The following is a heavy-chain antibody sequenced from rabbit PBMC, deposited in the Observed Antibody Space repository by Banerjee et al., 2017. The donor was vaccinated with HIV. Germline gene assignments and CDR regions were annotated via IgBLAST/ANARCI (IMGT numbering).Heavy chain of an antibody. D-gene: IGHD4-1*01. J-gene: IGHJ4*01. CDR1: GFDFSSNA. CDR2: IYNSDGST. V-gene: IGHV1S47*01. Sequence: QEQLEESGGGLVQPEGSLTLTCKASGFDFSSNAMCWVRQAPGKGPEWIACIYNSDGSTYYASWVNGRFTISRSSSLNPVTLQMTSLTAANTATYFCARDLAGVIGWNFGLWGPGTLFTVS. CDR3: ARDLAGVIGWNFGL.